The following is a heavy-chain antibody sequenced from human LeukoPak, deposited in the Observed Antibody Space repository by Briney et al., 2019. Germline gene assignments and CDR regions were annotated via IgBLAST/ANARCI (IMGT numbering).Heavy chain of an antibody. Sequence: ASVKVSCKASGYTFTGYYMHWVRQAPGQPLEWMGWINPNSGGTNYAQKCQGRVTMTRDTSISTAYMEPSRLRSDDTAVYYCARDQYFNWFDPWGQGTLVTVSS. V-gene: IGHV1-2*02. CDR1: GYTFTGYY. D-gene: IGHD3-10*01. CDR2: INPNSGGT. J-gene: IGHJ5*02. CDR3: ARDQYFNWFDP.